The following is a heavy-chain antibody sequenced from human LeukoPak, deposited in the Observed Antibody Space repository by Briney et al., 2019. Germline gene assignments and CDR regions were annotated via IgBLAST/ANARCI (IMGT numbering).Heavy chain of an antibody. CDR2: TYYSRST. CDR1: GDSISRNY. V-gene: IGHV4-59*01. Sequence: SETLSLTCTVSGDSISRNYWSWIRQPPGKGLEYSGYTYYSRSTNYNPSLKSRVTISADTSKNQFSLRLTSVTAADTAVYYCACTSGSYYPAEYFQHWGQGTLVTVSS. J-gene: IGHJ1*01. D-gene: IGHD1-26*01. CDR3: ACTSGSYYPAEYFQH.